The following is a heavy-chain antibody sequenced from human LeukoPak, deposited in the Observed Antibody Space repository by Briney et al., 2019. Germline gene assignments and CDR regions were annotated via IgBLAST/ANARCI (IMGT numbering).Heavy chain of an antibody. D-gene: IGHD6-19*01. J-gene: IGHJ4*02. CDR1: GFTFSSYA. Sequence: GESLRLSCAASGFTFSSYAMSWVRQAPGKGLEWVSAISGSGGSTYYADSVKGRFTISRDNSKNTLYLQMNSLRAEDTAVYYCAKAPSSWSSGWYFDYWGQGTLVTVSS. V-gene: IGHV3-23*01. CDR2: ISGSGGST. CDR3: AKAPSSWSSGWYFDY.